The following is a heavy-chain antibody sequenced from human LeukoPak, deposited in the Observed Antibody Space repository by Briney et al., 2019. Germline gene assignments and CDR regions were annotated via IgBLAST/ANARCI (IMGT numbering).Heavy chain of an antibody. CDR1: GFTFSSYG. Sequence: GGSLRLSCAASGFTFSSYGMHWVRQAPGKGLEWVAFIRYDGSNKYYADSVKGRFTISRDNSKNTLYLQMNSLRAEDMAFYYCAKDIVATIRGVFDYWGQGTLVTVSS. J-gene: IGHJ4*02. D-gene: IGHD5-12*01. V-gene: IGHV3-30*02. CDR2: IRYDGSNK. CDR3: AKDIVATIRGVFDY.